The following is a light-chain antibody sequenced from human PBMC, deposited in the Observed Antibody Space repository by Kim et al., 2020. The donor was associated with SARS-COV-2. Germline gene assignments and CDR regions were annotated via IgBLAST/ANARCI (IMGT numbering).Light chain of an antibody. Sequence: DIQMTQSPSALSASVGDRVTITCRASQSISVWLAWYQQKPGTAPKLLIFKASTLETGVSPRFSGSGSGTDFTLTISSLQPDDSATYYCQQCNAYPLTFAGGTKVDIK. CDR3: QQCNAYPLT. V-gene: IGKV1-5*03. CDR2: KAS. J-gene: IGKJ4*01. CDR1: QSISVW.